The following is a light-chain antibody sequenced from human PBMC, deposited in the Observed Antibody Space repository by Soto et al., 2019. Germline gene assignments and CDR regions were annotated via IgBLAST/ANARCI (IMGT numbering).Light chain of an antibody. V-gene: IGLV2-11*01. J-gene: IGLJ2*01. CDR2: DVS. CDR1: SSDVGGYNY. CDR3: CSYAGSYVV. Sequence: QSALTQPRSVSGSPGQSVTISCTGTSSDVGGYNYVSWYQQHPGKARKLMIYDVSKRPSGVTDRFSGSKSGNTASLTISGLQAEDEADYYCCSYAGSYVVFGGGTKLTVL.